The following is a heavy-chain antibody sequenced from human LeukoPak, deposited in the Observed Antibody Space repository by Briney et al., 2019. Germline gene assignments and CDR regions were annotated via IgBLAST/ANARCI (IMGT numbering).Heavy chain of an antibody. CDR1: GFTFNSYA. CDR3: VKQPSSGYYY. Sequence: GGSLRLSCAASGFTFNSYAMSWVRQAPGKGLEWVSGISSGGAGTYYADSVKGRFTISRDNSKNTLYLQIHSLRADGTAVYYCVKQPSSGYYYWGQGTLVTVSS. D-gene: IGHD3-22*01. J-gene: IGHJ4*02. V-gene: IGHV3-23*01. CDR2: ISSGGAGT.